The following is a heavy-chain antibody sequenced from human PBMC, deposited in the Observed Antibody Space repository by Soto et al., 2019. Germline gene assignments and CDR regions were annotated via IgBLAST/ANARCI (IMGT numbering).Heavy chain of an antibody. J-gene: IGHJ5*02. CDR1: GGSISSGGYY. CDR3: ARDIVVVPAHWFDP. CDR2: IYYSGST. D-gene: IGHD2-2*01. V-gene: IGHV4-31*03. Sequence: QVQLQESGPGLVKPSQTLSLTCTVSGGSISSGGYYWSWIRQHPGKGLEWIGYIYYSGSTYYNPSLKSRVTISVDTSKNKFSLKLSSVTAADTAVYYCARDIVVVPAHWFDPWGQGTLVTVSS.